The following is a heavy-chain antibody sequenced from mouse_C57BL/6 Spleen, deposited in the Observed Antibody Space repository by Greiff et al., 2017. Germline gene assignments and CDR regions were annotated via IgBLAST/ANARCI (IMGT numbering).Heavy chain of an antibody. V-gene: IGHV1-52*01. CDR3: ARGGYYGSGDY. CDR2: IDPSDSET. Sequence: QVQLQQPGAELVRPGSSVKLSCKASGYTFTSYWMHWVKQRPIQGLEWIGNIDPSDSETHYNQKFKDKATLTVDKSSSTAYMQLSSLTSEDSAVYYCARGGYYGSGDYWGQGTTLTVSS. CDR1: GYTFTSYW. D-gene: IGHD1-1*01. J-gene: IGHJ2*01.